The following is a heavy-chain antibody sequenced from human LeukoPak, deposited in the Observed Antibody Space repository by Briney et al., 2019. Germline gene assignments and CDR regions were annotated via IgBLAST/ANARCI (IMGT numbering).Heavy chain of an antibody. Sequence: GGSLRLSCAASGFTFSSYGMSWVRQALGKGLEWVSAISGSGGSTYYADSVKGRFTISRDNSKNTLYLQMNSLRAEDTAVYYCAKGPPKDNTHLFDYWGQGTLVTVSS. D-gene: IGHD2-15*01. CDR3: AKGPPKDNTHLFDY. CDR1: GFTFSSYG. J-gene: IGHJ4*02. V-gene: IGHV3-23*01. CDR2: ISGSGGST.